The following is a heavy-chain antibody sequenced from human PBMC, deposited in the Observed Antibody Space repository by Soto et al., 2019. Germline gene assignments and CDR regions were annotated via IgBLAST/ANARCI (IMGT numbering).Heavy chain of an antibody. D-gene: IGHD3-10*01. CDR1: GYIFTSYY. CDR3: SRVDPGETSPFDH. V-gene: IGHV1-46*03. J-gene: IGHJ4*02. CDR2: INPFDVSR. Sequence: QVELVQSGAEVKKPGASVKVSCKASGYIFTSYYLHWVRQAPGQGLEWMGWINPFDVSRMFAQSFQGSVTFTRDTSTSTVYMELSGLRSDDTAVYYCSRVDPGETSPFDHGGQGTLVTVSS.